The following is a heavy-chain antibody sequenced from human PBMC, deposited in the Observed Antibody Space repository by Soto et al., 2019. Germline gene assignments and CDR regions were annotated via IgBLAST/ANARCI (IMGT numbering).Heavy chain of an antibody. V-gene: IGHV6-1*01. CDR1: GDSVSSNSAA. CDR3: ARGDYVWGSYRYYYFDY. CDR2: TYYRSKWYN. D-gene: IGHD3-16*02. J-gene: IGHJ4*02. Sequence: QVQLQQSGPGLVKPSQTLSLTCAISGDSVSSNSAAWNWIRQSPSRGLEWLGRTYYRSKWYNDYAVSVKSRITISPDTSKNQFSLQLNSVTPEDTAVYYCARGDYVWGSYRYYYFDYWGQGTLVTVSS.